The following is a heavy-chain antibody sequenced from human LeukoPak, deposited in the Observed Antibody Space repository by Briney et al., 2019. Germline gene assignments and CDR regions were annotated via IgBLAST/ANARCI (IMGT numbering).Heavy chain of an antibody. V-gene: IGHV3-7*01. CDR2: IKEDGSEK. CDR3: ARNSFAELMLLGSAYGMDV. D-gene: IGHD1-7*01. CDR1: PFTSSGHW. J-gene: IGHJ6*02. Sequence: GGSLRLSCAASPFTSSGHWMSWVRQAPGKGLEWVANIKEDGSEKYYLDSVKGRFTISRDNAKNSLHLQINSLRVEDTAVYYCARNSFAELMLLGSAYGMDVWGQGTTVTVSS.